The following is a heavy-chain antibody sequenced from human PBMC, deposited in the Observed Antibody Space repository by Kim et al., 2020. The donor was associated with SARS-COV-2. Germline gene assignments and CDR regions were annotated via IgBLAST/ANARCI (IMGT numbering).Heavy chain of an antibody. D-gene: IGHD6-25*01. CDR3: ARDTAAAMDV. J-gene: IGHJ6*02. Sequence: TTYATTVKGRFIVSRENSKDSLFLQMSSLKTEDTAVYYCARDTAAAMDVWGQGTTVTVSS. CDR2: T. V-gene: IGHV3-72*01.